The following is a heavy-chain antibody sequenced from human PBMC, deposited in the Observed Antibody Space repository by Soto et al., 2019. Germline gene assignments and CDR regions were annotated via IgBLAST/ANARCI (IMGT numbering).Heavy chain of an antibody. D-gene: IGHD3-10*01. CDR3: AKGSGGHYNSGTLLD. V-gene: IGHV3-30-3*01. Sequence: PGGSLRLSCAASGFTFSDYLMHWVRQAPGKGLEWVAALSYDGINDYYADSVEGRFTISRDNFKKTLYLQMNSLRVEDTAIFYCAKGSGGHYNSGTLLDWGQGTVVTVSS. CDR2: LSYDGIND. J-gene: IGHJ4*02. CDR1: GFTFSDYL.